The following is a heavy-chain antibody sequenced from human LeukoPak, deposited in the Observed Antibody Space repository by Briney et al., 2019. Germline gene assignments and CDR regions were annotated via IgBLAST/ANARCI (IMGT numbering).Heavy chain of an antibody. J-gene: IGHJ4*02. CDR3: ARRDSYGNYVDY. D-gene: IGHD5-18*01. Sequence: GESLKISCKGSGYSFNSHWVAWVRQMPGKGLEWMGIIYPGDSDTRYGPSFQGQVTISADKSISTAYLQWSSLKDSDTAIYYCARRDSYGNYVDYWGQGTLVTVS. CDR2: IYPGDSDT. CDR1: GYSFNSHW. V-gene: IGHV5-51*01.